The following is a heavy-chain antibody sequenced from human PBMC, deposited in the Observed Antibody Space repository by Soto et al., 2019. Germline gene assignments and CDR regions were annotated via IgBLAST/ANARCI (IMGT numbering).Heavy chain of an antibody. J-gene: IGHJ4*02. CDR1: GGSISSGGYY. V-gene: IGHV4-31*03. CDR2: IYYSGGT. CDR3: AIMSIAVDGSNHLDY. D-gene: IGHD6-19*01. Sequence: SETLSLTCTVSGGSISSGGYYWSWIRQHPGKGLEWIGYIYYSGGTYYNPSLKSRVTISVDTSKNQFSLKLSSVTAADTVVYYCAIMSIAVDGSNHLDYWGQGTLVTVSS.